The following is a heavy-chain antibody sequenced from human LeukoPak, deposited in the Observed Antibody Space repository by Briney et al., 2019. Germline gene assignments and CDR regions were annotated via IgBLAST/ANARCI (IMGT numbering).Heavy chain of an antibody. CDR1: GFTFGSYA. J-gene: IGHJ4*02. CDR2: ISYDGSNK. Sequence: GGSLRLSCAASGFTFGSYAMHWVRQAPGKGLEWVAVISYDGSNKYYADSVKGRFTISRDNSKNTLYLQMNSLRAEDTAVYYCATHPKITMVNIWGQGTLVTVSS. V-gene: IGHV3-30*04. D-gene: IGHD3-10*01. CDR3: ATHPKITMVNI.